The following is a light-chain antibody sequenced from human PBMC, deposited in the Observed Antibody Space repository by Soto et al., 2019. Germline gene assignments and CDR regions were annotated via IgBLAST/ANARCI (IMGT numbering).Light chain of an antibody. J-gene: IGKJ1*01. CDR3: QHYNSYSEA. Sequence: EIVLTHSPGTLSLSPGERATLSCRASQSVGDTYLAWYQQKPGQAPRLLMYSTSIRATGIPDRFSGSGSGTEFTLTISSLQPDDFATYYCQHYNSYSEAFGQGTKVDI. CDR2: STS. V-gene: IGKV3-20*01. CDR1: QSVGDTY.